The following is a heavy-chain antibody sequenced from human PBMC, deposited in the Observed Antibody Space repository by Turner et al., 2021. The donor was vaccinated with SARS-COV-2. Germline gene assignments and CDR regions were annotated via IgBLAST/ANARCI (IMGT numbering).Heavy chain of an antibody. CDR1: GGSISSYY. D-gene: IGHD5-12*01. CDR3: ARSPGWLRFSLNWFDP. CDR2: IYYSGST. J-gene: IGHJ5*02. V-gene: IGHV4-59*01. Sequence: QVQLQASGPGLVMPSGTLSLTCTVPGGSISSYYWSWIRQPPGKGLEWIGYIYYSGSTNYNPSPKSRVTISVDTSKNQFSLKLSSVTAADMAVYYCARSPGWLRFSLNWFDPWGQGTLVTVSS.